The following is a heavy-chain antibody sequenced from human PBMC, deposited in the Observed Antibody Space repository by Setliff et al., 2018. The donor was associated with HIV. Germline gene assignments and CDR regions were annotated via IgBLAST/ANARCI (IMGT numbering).Heavy chain of an antibody. CDR2: IYYRGST. J-gene: IGHJ4*02. Sequence: SETLSLTCTASGGSISSSSYYWGWIRQPPGKGLEWIGSIYYRGSTYYNPSLKSRVTISVDTSKNQFSLKLNSVTAADTAVYYCARHSPSDYWGQGTLVTVSS. CDR3: ARHSPSDY. V-gene: IGHV4-39*01. CDR1: GGSISSSSYY.